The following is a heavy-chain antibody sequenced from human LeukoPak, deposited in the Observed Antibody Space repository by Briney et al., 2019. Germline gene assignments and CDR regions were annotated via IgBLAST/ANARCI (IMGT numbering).Heavy chain of an antibody. CDR2: ISGSGGST. CDR3: AKDQAVAAPGDYYYYGMDV. Sequence: GGSLRPSCAASGFTFSSYAMSWVRQAPGKGLEWVSAISGSGGSTYYADSVKGRFTISRDNSKNTLYLQMNSLRAEDTAVYYCAKDQAVAAPGDYYYYGMDVWGKGTTVTVSS. D-gene: IGHD6-19*01. J-gene: IGHJ6*04. V-gene: IGHV3-23*01. CDR1: GFTFSSYA.